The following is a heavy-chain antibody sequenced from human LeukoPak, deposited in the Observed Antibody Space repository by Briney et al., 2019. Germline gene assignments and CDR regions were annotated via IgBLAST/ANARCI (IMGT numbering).Heavy chain of an antibody. Sequence: SETLSLTCSVSGGSFTSHYWSWIRQPPGKGLEWIGHLYYSGSTTYNPSLKRRVTISVDTSRNQFSLRLSSVAAADTAVYYCARGKGSPYYVEAFDVWGQGTMVTVSS. CDR1: GGSFTSHY. D-gene: IGHD3-22*01. CDR2: LYYSGST. V-gene: IGHV4-59*11. CDR3: ARGKGSPYYVEAFDV. J-gene: IGHJ3*01.